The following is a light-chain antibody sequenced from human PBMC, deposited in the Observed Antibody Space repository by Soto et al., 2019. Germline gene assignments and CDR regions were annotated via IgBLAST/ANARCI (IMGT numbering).Light chain of an antibody. J-gene: IGLJ1*01. CDR2: YVS. Sequence: QSVLTQPASVPGSPGQSITLSCTGTSSDVGGYNYVSWYQQHPGKAPKLMIYYVSHRPSGVSNRFSGSKSGNTASLTISGLQAEDEADYYCSSYKSINSYVFGTGTKVTVL. V-gene: IGLV2-14*03. CDR1: SSDVGGYNY. CDR3: SSYKSINSYV.